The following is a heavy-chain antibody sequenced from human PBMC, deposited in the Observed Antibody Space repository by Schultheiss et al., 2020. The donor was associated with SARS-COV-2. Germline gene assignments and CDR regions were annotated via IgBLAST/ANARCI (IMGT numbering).Heavy chain of an antibody. Sequence: GGSLRLSCVVSGFTFSSYNMNWVRQAPGKGLEWVSYISRSSSTIYYADSVRGRFTISRDNAKNSLYLQINSLRAEDTAVYYCAKDCTLTIFGGAPSWGQGTLVTVSS. J-gene: IGHJ5*02. CDR2: ISRSSSTI. D-gene: IGHD3-3*01. CDR1: GFTFSSYN. V-gene: IGHV3-48*01. CDR3: AKDCTLTIFGGAPS.